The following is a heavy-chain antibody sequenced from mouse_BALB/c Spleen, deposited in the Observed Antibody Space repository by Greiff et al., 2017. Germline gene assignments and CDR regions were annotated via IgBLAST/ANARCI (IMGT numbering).Heavy chain of an antibody. CDR2: IDPANGNT. V-gene: IGHV14-3*02. Sequence: VQLKESGAELVKPGASVKLSCTASGFNIKDTYMHWVKQRPEQGLEWIGRIDPANGNTKYDPKFQGKATITADTSSNTAYLQLSSLTSEDTAVYYCAFYYGSRGFAYWGQGTLVTVSA. CDR3: AFYYGSRGFAY. D-gene: IGHD1-1*01. J-gene: IGHJ3*01. CDR1: GFNIKDTY.